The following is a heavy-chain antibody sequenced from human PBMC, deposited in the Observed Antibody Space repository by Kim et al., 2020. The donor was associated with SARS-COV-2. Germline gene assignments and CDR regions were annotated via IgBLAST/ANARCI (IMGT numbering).Heavy chain of an antibody. V-gene: IGHV3-23*01. CDR2: ISGSGSTR. J-gene: IGHJ5*02. CDR3: TTSMSIIIVAPSS. Sequence: GGSLRLSCAASSTYAMSWVRQGPGKGLEWVSGISGSGSTRYYAESVKGRFTISRDNSKNTLYLQMNSLRAEDTAVYYCTTSMSIIIVAPSSWGQGTLVTVSS. D-gene: IGHD5-12*01. CDR1: STYA.